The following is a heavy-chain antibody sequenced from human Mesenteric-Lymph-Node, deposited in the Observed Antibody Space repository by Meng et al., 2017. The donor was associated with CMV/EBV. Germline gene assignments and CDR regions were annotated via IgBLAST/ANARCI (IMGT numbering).Heavy chain of an antibody. CDR1: GFNFDDYA. CDR3: ARKRGYAMDV. V-gene: IGHV3-9*01. Sequence: SLKISCAASGFNFDDYAMYWVRQAPGNGLDWVSGISWNSGTIGYADSAEGRFTISRDNAKSSLYLQMNGLRAEDTALYYCARKRGYAMDVWGQGTTVTVSS. J-gene: IGHJ6*02. CDR2: ISWNSGTI.